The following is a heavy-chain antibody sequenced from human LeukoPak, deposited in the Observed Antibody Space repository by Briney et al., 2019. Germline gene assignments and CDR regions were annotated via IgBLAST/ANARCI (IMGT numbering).Heavy chain of an antibody. CDR1: GFTFSSYG. J-gene: IGHJ4*02. CDR3: ARRSPGGYFDF. Sequence: PGGSLRLSCAASGFTFSSYGMHWVRQAPGKGLEWVAFIRYDGNNKYYADSVKGRFTISRENAKSSLYLQMNSLRAGDTAVYYCARRSPGGYFDFWGQGTLVTVSS. V-gene: IGHV3-30*02. CDR2: IRYDGNNK. D-gene: IGHD3-10*01.